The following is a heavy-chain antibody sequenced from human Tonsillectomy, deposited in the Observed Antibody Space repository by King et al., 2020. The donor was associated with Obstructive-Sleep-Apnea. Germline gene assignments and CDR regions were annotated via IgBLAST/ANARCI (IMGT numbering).Heavy chain of an antibody. Sequence: VQLVESGAEVKKPGESLRISCQGSGYSFTNYWITWVRQMPGKGLEWMGRIDPSDSYTNYSPSFQGHVTISADKSISTAYLQWSSLKASDTAIYYCARHLFYGHDYWGQGTLATVSS. J-gene: IGHJ4*02. CDR2: IDPSDSYT. D-gene: IGHD2/OR15-2a*01. V-gene: IGHV5-10-1*03. CDR1: GYSFTNYW. CDR3: ARHLFYGHDY.